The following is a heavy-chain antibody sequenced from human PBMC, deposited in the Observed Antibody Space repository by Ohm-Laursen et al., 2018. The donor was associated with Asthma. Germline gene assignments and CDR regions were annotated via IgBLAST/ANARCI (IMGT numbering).Heavy chain of an antibody. CDR3: ARDGRLRGSFDY. V-gene: IGHV4-31*03. CDR2: IHYSGTT. D-gene: IGHD3-10*01. J-gene: IGHJ4*02. CDR1: GGSISSGHYY. Sequence: SETLSLTCTASGGSISSGHYYWTWIRQRPGTGLEWIGNIHYSGTTIYTPSLESRLTISLDASKNQFSLNLSSVTAADTALYFCARDGRLRGSFDYWGQGNLVTVSS.